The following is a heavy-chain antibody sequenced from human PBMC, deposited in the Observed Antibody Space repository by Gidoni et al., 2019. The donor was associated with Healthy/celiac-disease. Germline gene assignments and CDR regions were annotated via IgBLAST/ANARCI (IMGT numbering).Heavy chain of an antibody. CDR3: ARGAGEYSSGWYVGY. D-gene: IGHD6-19*01. CDR1: GFTFSSYS. J-gene: IGHJ4*02. CDR2: ISSSSSTI. V-gene: IGHV3-48*02. Sequence: EVQLVESGGGLVQPGGSLRLSCAASGFTFSSYSMNWVRQAPGKGLEWVSYISSSSSTIYYADSVMGRFTISRDNAKNSLYLQMNSLRDEDTAVYYCARGAGEYSSGWYVGYWGQGTLVTVSS.